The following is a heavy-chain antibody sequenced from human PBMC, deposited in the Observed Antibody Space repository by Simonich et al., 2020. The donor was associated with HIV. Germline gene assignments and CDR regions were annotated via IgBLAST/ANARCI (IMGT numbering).Heavy chain of an antibody. CDR2: IYYSGST. V-gene: IGHV4-59*12. D-gene: IGHD1-26*01. CDR1: GGSISTYY. J-gene: IGHJ3*02. CDR3: ARDQWETTGDFDI. Sequence: GPGLVKPSETLSLTCTVSGGSISTYYWSWIRQPPGKGLEWIGEIYYSGSTNYNPSLKIRVTISVDKSKNQFSLKLTSVTAADTAVYYCARDQWETTGDFDIWGQGTLVTVSS.